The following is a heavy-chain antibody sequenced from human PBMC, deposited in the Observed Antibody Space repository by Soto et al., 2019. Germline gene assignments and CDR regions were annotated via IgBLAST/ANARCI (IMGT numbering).Heavy chain of an antibody. V-gene: IGHV3-11*05. CDR2: ISSSSSYT. Sequence: QVQLVESGGGLVKPGGSLRLSCAASGFNFSDYYMSWIRQAPGKGLEWVSYISSSSSYTNYAYSVKGRFTISRDNAKNSLYLQMNSLRAEDTAVYYCARWRSGWYAPIDYWVQGPLVTVSS. J-gene: IGHJ4*02. CDR1: GFNFSDYY. D-gene: IGHD6-19*01. CDR3: ARWRSGWYAPIDY.